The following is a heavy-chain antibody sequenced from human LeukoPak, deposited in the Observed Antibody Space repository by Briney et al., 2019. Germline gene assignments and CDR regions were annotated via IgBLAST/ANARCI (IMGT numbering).Heavy chain of an antibody. J-gene: IGHJ6*02. V-gene: IGHV4-34*01. Sequence: SETLSLTCAVYGGSFSGYYWSWIRQPPGKGLEWIGEINHSGSTNYNPSLKSRVTISVDTSKNQFSLKLSSVTAADTAVYYCARDRATQGSYYYYGMDVWGQGTTVTVSS. CDR3: ARDRATQGSYYYYGMDV. CDR2: INHSGST. CDR1: GGSFSGYY. D-gene: IGHD5-12*01.